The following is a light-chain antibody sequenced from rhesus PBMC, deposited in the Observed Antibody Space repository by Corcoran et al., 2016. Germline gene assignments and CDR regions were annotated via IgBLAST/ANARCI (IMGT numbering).Light chain of an antibody. CDR1: QSLVHSNGNAY. Sequence: DIVMTQSPLSLSITPGQPASLSCRPSQSLVHSNGNAYLSWYKQKPGQPPRRLSYKVCNRDSGVPDRCSGSGAETEFIMKISRVAAEDVGVYYCGQNTHVTFTFGRGTKLDIK. CDR2: KVC. J-gene: IGKJ3*01. CDR3: GQNTHVTFT. V-gene: IGKV2-65*01.